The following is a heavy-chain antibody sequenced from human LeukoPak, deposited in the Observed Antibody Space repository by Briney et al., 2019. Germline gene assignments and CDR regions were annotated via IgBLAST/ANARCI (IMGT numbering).Heavy chain of an antibody. Sequence: PSQTLSPTCTVSGGSIGSSSYYWGWIRQPPGKGLEWIGSIYYSGSTYYNPSLKSRVTISVDTSKNQFSLKLSSVTAADTAVYYCARQGGNWNDVPYYYYYYYMDVWGKGTTVTISS. CDR1: GGSIGSSSYY. V-gene: IGHV4-39*01. J-gene: IGHJ6*03. D-gene: IGHD1-1*01. CDR2: IYYSGST. CDR3: ARQGGNWNDVPYYYYYYYMDV.